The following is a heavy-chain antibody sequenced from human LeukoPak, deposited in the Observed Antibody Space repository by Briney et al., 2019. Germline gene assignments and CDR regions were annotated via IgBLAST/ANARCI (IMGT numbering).Heavy chain of an antibody. CDR1: GYTFTNYA. Sequence: ASVKVSCKASGYTFTNYAFHWVRQAPGQRLEWLGRINAGNDDTKYSQKFQARVTITRDTSASTVYMELSSLTSDDTAVYYCARERWHCRGNDCYSVYYYGLDVWGQGTTVTVSS. V-gene: IGHV1-3*01. CDR2: INAGNDDT. J-gene: IGHJ6*02. D-gene: IGHD2-15*01. CDR3: ARERWHCRGNDCYSVYYYGLDV.